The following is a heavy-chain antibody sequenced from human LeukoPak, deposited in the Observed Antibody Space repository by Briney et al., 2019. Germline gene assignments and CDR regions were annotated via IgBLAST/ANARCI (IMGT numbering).Heavy chain of an antibody. CDR2: IQTSSGT. CDR3: WREQEGDYSDYFDY. J-gene: IGHJ4*02. CDR1: GVSIRSYS. Sequence: SETLSLTCSVSGVSIRSYSRNWIRQPPGKGLEWIGRIQTSSGTNYNPSLRRRGTTSADTTNNKFSLQLRTVTTADKTAYYCWREQEGDYSDYFDYWGQGTMVTVSS. D-gene: IGHD2-15*01. V-gene: IGHV4-4*07.